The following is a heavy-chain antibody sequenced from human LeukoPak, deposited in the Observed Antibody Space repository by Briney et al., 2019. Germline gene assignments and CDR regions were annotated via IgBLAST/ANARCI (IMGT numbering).Heavy chain of an antibody. J-gene: IGHJ4*02. V-gene: IGHV3-48*01. Sequence: GGSLRLSCAASGFTFSSYSMNWVRQAPGKGLEWVSYISSSSSTIYYADSVKGRFTISRDNAKNSLYLQMNSLRAEDTAVYYCARDRGYYDSSGYYVRRGPTDYWGQGTLVTVSS. CDR1: GFTFSSYS. D-gene: IGHD3-22*01. CDR2: ISSSSSTI. CDR3: ARDRGYYDSSGYYVRRGPTDY.